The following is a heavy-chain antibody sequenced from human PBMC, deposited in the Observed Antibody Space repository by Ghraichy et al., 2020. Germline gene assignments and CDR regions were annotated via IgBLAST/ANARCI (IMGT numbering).Heavy chain of an antibody. CDR3: ARGLGGY. D-gene: IGHD3-16*01. CDR1: GYSISSGYY. V-gene: IGHV4-38-2*01. J-gene: IGHJ4*02. Sequence: ESLNISCAVSGYSISSGYYWGWIRQPPGKGLEWIGSIYHSGSTYYNPSLKSRVTISVDTSKNQFSLKLSSVTAADTAVYYCARGLGGYWGQGTLVTVSS. CDR2: IYHSGST.